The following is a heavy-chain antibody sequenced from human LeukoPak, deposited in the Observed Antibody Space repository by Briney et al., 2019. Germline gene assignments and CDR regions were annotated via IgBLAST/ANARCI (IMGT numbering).Heavy chain of an antibody. J-gene: IGHJ6*02. V-gene: IGHV4-59*11. CDR2: IYYSGST. CDR1: GGSISSHY. Sequence: MASETLSLTCTVSGGSISSHYWSWIRQPPGKGLEWIGYIYYSGSTNYNPSLKSRVTISVDTSKNQFSLKLSSVTAADTAVYYCARATAARDYYYYYYGMDVWGQGTTVTVSS. D-gene: IGHD4-17*01. CDR3: ARATAARDYYYYYYGMDV.